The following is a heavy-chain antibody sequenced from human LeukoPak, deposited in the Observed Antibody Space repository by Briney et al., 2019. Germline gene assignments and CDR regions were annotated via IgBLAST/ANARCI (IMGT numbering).Heavy chain of an antibody. Sequence: GGSLRLSCAASGLTFSSYAMSWVRQAPGKGLEWVSAISGSGGSTFYADSVKGRFTISRDNSKNTLYMQMNSLRAEDTAVYYCAKDGSGVAAADYYFDYWGQGTLVTVSS. CDR1: GLTFSSYA. J-gene: IGHJ4*02. CDR2: ISGSGGST. CDR3: AKDGSGVAAADYYFDY. V-gene: IGHV3-23*01. D-gene: IGHD2-15*01.